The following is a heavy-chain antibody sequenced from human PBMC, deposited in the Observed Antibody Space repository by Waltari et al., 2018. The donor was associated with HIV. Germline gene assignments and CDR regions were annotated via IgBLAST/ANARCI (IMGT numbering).Heavy chain of an antibody. CDR2: IKSKQSGGTV. J-gene: IGHJ4*02. D-gene: IGHD3-22*01. V-gene: IGHV3-15*01. Sequence: EVQLVESGGGFVTPGDSLRVSFAASGFVFKNYWMSWFRQAPEKGLEWVGRIKSKQSGGTVDYAAPVKGRFTISRDDSKNMMYLQMDSLESEDTAVYYCTTGSSGAEDYWGQGTLVTVSS. CDR1: GFVFKNYW. CDR3: TTGSSGAEDY.